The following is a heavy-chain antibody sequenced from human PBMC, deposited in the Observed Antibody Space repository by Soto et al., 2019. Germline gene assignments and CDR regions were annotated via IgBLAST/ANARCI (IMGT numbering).Heavy chain of an antibody. J-gene: IGHJ5*02. CDR3: ARAAFCSGGSCSLRYFNP. CDR2: IYYSGST. D-gene: IGHD2-15*01. Sequence: SETLSLTCTVSGGSTSSYYWSWIRQPPGKGLEWIGYIYYSGSTNYNPSLKSRVTISVDTSKNQFSLKLTSVTAADTAVYYCARAAFCSGGSCSLRYFNPWGQGALVTVSS. CDR1: GGSTSSYY. V-gene: IGHV4-59*01.